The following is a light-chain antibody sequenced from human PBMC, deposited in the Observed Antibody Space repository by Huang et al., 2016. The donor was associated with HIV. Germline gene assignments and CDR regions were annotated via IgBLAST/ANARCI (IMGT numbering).Light chain of an antibody. CDR3: QQSYSLLT. CDR2: AAA. Sequence: DIRMTQSPSSLSASVGDRVTITCRASQSISSYLNWYQQKPGKAPKLLIYAAASLQSGVPSRFSGSGSGTDFTLTISSLQPEDFATYYCQQSYSLLTFGGGTKVEIK. V-gene: IGKV1-39*01. J-gene: IGKJ4*01. CDR1: QSISSY.